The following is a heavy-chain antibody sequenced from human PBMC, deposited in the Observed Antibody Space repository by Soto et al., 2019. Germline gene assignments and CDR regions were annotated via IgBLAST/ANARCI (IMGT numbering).Heavy chain of an antibody. J-gene: IGHJ4*02. CDR2: IIPIFGTA. CDR3: AREGLYYYDSSGFGY. V-gene: IGHV1-69*13. D-gene: IGHD3-22*01. Sequence: SVKVSCKASGGTFSSYAISWVRQAPGQGLEWMGGIIPIFGTANYAQKFQGRVTITADESTSTAYMELSSLRSEDTAVYYCAREGLYYYDSSGFGYWGQGTLVTVSS. CDR1: GGTFSSYA.